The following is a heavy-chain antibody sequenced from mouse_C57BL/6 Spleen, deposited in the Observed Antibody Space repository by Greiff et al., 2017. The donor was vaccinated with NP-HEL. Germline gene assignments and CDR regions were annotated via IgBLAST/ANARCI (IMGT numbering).Heavy chain of an antibody. CDR1: GYTFTSST. V-gene: IGHV1-4*01. CDR3: ARGDRVMDY. J-gene: IGHJ4*01. D-gene: IGHD3-3*01. Sequence: QVQLQQSGAELARPGASVKMSCKASGYTFTSSTMHWVKQRPGQGLEWIGYINPSSGYTKYNQKFKDKATLTADKSSSTAYMQLSSLTSEDSAVYYCARGDRVMDYWGQGTSVTVSS. CDR2: INPSSGYT.